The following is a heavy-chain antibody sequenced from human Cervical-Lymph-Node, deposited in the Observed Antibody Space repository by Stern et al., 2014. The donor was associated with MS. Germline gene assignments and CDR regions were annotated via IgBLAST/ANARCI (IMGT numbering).Heavy chain of an antibody. CDR2: MNPYSGNA. Sequence: VHLVESGAEVKKPGASVKVSCKASGYTFTSYDINWVRQGTGQGLEWMGWMNPYSGNAVYAQKFQGRVTMTRDTSTSTAYLELTSLRSEDTAVFYCARDAVGGQGSYNYGMDVWGQGTTVTVSS. V-gene: IGHV1-8*01. J-gene: IGHJ6*02. CDR1: GYTFTSYD. D-gene: IGHD2-15*01. CDR3: ARDAVGGQGSYNYGMDV.